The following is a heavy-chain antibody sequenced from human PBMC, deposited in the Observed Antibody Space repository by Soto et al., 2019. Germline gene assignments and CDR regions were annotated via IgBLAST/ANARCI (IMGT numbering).Heavy chain of an antibody. V-gene: IGHV1-69*13. Sequence: SVKVSCKASGGTFSSYAISWVRQAPGQGLEWMGGIIPIFGTANYAQKFQGRVTITADESTSTAYMELSSLRSEDTAVYYCARGNYYDSSGYLHFDYWGQGTLVTVSS. CDR3: ARGNYYDSSGYLHFDY. CDR2: IIPIFGTA. CDR1: GGTFSSYA. D-gene: IGHD3-22*01. J-gene: IGHJ4*02.